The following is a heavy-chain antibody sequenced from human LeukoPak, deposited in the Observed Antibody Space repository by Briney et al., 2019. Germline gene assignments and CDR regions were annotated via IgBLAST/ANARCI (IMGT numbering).Heavy chain of an antibody. J-gene: IGHJ5*02. Sequence: ASVKVSCKASGYTFTSYGISWVRPAPGQGLEWMGWISAYNGNTNYAQKLQGRVTMTTDTSTSTAYMELRSLRSDDTAVYYCARGLTFGELSDWFDPWGQGTLVTVSS. CDR3: ARGLTFGELSDWFDP. D-gene: IGHD3-10*01. CDR1: GYTFTSYG. V-gene: IGHV1-18*04. CDR2: ISAYNGNT.